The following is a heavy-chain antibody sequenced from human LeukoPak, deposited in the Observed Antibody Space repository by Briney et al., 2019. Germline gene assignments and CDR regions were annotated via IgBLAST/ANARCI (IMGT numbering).Heavy chain of an antibody. J-gene: IGHJ4*02. V-gene: IGHV3-9*01. CDR2: ISRSSGSI. D-gene: IGHD3-10*01. Sequence: GGSLRLSCTASGFTFDDYAMNWVRQAPGKGLEWVSGISRSSGSIDYADSVRGRFTISRDNAKNSLYLQMNSLRTEDTALYYCAKDWNYSGSGILWDWGQGTLVTVSS. CDR1: GFTFDDYA. CDR3: AKDWNYSGSGILWD.